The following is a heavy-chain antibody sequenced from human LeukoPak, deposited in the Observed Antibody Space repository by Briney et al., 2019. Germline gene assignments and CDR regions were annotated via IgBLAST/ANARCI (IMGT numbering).Heavy chain of an antibody. D-gene: IGHD3-16*01. CDR3: ARHGGPGFDFDY. V-gene: IGHV4-39*01. CDR1: GGSISSSSYY. Sequence: SETLSLTCTVSGGSISSSSYYWGWIRQPPGKGLEWIGSIYYSGSTYYNPSLKNRVTTSVDTSKNQFSLKLSSVTAADTAVYYCARHGGPGFDFDYWGQGTLVTVSS. CDR2: IYYSGST. J-gene: IGHJ4*02.